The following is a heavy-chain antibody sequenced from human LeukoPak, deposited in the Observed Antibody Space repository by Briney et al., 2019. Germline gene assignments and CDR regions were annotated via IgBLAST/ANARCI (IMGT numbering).Heavy chain of an antibody. J-gene: IGHJ4*02. V-gene: IGHV3-74*01. Sequence: GGSLRLSCAASGFIFSKHWMHWIRQAPGKGLVWVSRINTVATSRDYADSVKGRFSISRDNAKNMLYMEMNSLRVEDTAVYCCAREGDGIVVPAAIGYWGQGTLVTVSS. CDR2: INTVATSR. CDR1: GFIFSKHW. D-gene: IGHD2-2*01. CDR3: AREGDGIVVPAAIGY.